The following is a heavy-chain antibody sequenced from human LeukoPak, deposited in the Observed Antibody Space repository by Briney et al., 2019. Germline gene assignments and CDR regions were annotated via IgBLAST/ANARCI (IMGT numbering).Heavy chain of an antibody. CDR3: AKDRGQYSYGTYYYYYMDV. Sequence: GGSLRLSCAASGFNFRSFAMHWVRQAPGKGLEWVAVISYDGNNKYYADSVKGRFTISRDNSKNTLYLQMNSLRAEDTAVYYCAKDRGQYSYGTYYYYYMDVWGKGTTVTISS. CDR1: GFNFRSFA. D-gene: IGHD5-18*01. CDR2: ISYDGNNK. V-gene: IGHV3-30*04. J-gene: IGHJ6*03.